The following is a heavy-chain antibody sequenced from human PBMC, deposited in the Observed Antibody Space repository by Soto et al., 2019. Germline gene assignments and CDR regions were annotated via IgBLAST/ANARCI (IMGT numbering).Heavy chain of an antibody. V-gene: IGHV3-74*01. CDR2: ISSDGRST. CDR1: GFTFSNYW. Sequence: GGSLRLSCAASGFTFSNYWMDWVRQGPGKGLVWISRISSDGRSTTYADSVKGRFTISRDNAKNTLYLQMNSLRAEDTAVYYCARETPEYFDWFSPWGQGTLVTVSS. J-gene: IGHJ5*02. CDR3: ARETPEYFDWFSP. D-gene: IGHD3-9*01.